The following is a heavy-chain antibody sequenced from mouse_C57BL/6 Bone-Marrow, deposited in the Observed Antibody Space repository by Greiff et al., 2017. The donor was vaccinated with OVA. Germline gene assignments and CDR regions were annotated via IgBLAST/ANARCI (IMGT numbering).Heavy chain of an antibody. V-gene: IGHV1-4*01. CDR2: INPSSGYT. J-gene: IGHJ2*01. CDR1: GYTFTSYT. D-gene: IGHD1-1*01. CDR3: ALITTVVAFDY. Sequence: QVQLQQSGAELARPGASVKMSCKASGYTFTSYTMHWVKQRPGQCLEWIGYINPSSGYTKYNQKFKDKATLTADKSSSTAYMQLSSLTSEDSAVYYCALITTVVAFDYWGQGTTLTVSS.